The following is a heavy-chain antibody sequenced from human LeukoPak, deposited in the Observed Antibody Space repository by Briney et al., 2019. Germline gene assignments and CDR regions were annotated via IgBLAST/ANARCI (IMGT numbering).Heavy chain of an antibody. J-gene: IGHJ4*02. Sequence: GGSLRLSCAASGFTFSTYWMSWVRQAPGKGLEWVANIKEDGSEKYYVDSVKGRFTISRDNVKNSLYLQMNSLRAEDTAVYYCARGLRFLEYYFDYWGQGTLVTVSS. CDR2: IKEDGSEK. CDR3: ARGLRFLEYYFDY. D-gene: IGHD3-3*01. CDR1: GFTFSTYW. V-gene: IGHV3-7*01.